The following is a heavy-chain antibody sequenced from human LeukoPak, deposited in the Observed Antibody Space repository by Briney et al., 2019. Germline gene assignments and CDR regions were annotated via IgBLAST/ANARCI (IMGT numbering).Heavy chain of an antibody. D-gene: IGHD6-6*01. CDR1: GGTFNTSS. J-gene: IGHJ3*02. Sequence: ASVKVSCKASGGTFNTSSITWVRQAPGQGLEWMGGIIPIFGAATYAQKFQGRVTITTDESTSTVYMELSSLRSEDTAVYYCARGTVAARVAGAFDIWGQGTMVTVSS. CDR2: IIPIFGAA. CDR3: ARGTVAARVAGAFDI. V-gene: IGHV1-69*05.